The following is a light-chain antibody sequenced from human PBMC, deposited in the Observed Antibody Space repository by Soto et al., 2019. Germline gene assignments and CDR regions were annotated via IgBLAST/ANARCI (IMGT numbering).Light chain of an antibody. CDR2: GAS. V-gene: IGKV3-20*01. CDR3: QQYGSSPLT. Sequence: EIVLTQSPGTLSLSPGERATLSCRASQSVSSSYLAWYQQKPGQARRPPIYGASSRATGIPDRFSGSGSGADFTLIISRLEPEDFAGYYCQQYGSSPLTFGGGTKV. J-gene: IGKJ4*01. CDR1: QSVSSSY.